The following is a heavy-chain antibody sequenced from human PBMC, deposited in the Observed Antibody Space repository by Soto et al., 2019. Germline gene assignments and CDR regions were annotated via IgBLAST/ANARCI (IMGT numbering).Heavy chain of an antibody. CDR1: EYTLTGGI. CDR3: ASSRYNSYCYGKDV. CDR2: FNPGNGNT. J-gene: IGHJ6*02. Sequence: AQLKVCGDAAEYTLTGGIFHCESYAPVHGLGWMGRFNPGNGNTKYSQTFHGRVTITKDTYASTTYMELRRLTSEDTAFYYRASSRYNSYCYGKDVWIQGTTVTVAS. V-gene: IGHV1-3*01. D-gene: IGHD5-12*01.